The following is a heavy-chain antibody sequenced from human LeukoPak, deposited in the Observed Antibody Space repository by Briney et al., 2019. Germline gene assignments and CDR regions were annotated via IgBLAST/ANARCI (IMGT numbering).Heavy chain of an antibody. D-gene: IGHD4-17*01. CDR2: INPNSGGT. CDR3: ARATTVTTYGYYYMDV. V-gene: IGHV1-2*02. Sequence: ASVKVSCKASGHTFTGYYMHWVRQAPGQGLEWMGWINPNSGGTNYAQKFQGRVTMTRDTSISTAYMELSRLRSDDTAVYYCARATTVTTYGYYYMDVWGKGTTVTVSS. J-gene: IGHJ6*03. CDR1: GHTFTGYY.